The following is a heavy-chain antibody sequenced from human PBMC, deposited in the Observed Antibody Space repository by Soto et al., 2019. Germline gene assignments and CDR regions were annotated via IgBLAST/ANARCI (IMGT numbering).Heavy chain of an antibody. V-gene: IGHV4-39*01. CDR1: GGSISSSSYY. D-gene: IGHD3-16*01. Sequence: SETLSLTCTVSGGSISSSSYYWGWIRQPPGKGLEWIGSIYYSGSTYYNPSLKSRVTISVDTSKNQFSLKLSSVTAADTAVYYCARGAAPQDYYYYYYMDVWGKGTTVTVSS. CDR3: ARGAAPQDYYYYYYMDV. J-gene: IGHJ6*03. CDR2: IYYSGST.